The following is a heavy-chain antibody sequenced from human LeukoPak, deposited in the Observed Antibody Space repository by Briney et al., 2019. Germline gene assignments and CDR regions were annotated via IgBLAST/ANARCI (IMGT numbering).Heavy chain of an antibody. CDR3: AREGSSGWYEIDY. V-gene: IGHV3-21*01. J-gene: IGHJ4*02. CDR2: ISSSSSYI. CDR1: EFTFSSYT. D-gene: IGHD6-19*01. Sequence: GGSLRLSCAASEFTFSSYTMNWVRQAPGKGLEWVSSISSSSSYIYYADSVKGRFTISKNNAKNSLYLQMNSLRAEDTAVYYCAREGSSGWYEIDYWGQGTLVTVSS.